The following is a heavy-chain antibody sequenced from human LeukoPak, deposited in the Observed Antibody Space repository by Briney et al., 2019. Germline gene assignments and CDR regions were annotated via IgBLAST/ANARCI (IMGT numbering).Heavy chain of an antibody. CDR2: IIPILGIA. CDR1: GGTFSSYA. J-gene: IGHJ3*02. Sequence: SVKVSCKASGGTFSSYAISWVRQAPGQGREWMGRIIPILGIANYAQKFQGRVTITADKSTSTAYMELSSLRSEDTAVYYCARGFRSSWQSDDAFDIWGQGTMVTVSS. D-gene: IGHD6-13*01. CDR3: ARGFRSSWQSDDAFDI. V-gene: IGHV1-69*04.